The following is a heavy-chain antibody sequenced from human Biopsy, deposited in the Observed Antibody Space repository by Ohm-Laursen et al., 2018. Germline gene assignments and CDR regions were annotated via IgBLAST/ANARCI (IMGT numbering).Heavy chain of an antibody. CDR1: GGSISSGGSY. J-gene: IGHJ5*02. CDR3: ARGDYFDSNGYFWFDP. D-gene: IGHD3-22*01. CDR2: IFTCAKA. Sequence: TLSLTCTVSGGSISSGGSYWSWIRQRPGKGLEWIGYIFTCAKAYYNPTLKNLITISGDTSKNQFSLKLNSVTAADTAVYYCARGDYFDSNGYFWFDPWGQGTLVTVSS. V-gene: IGHV4-31*01.